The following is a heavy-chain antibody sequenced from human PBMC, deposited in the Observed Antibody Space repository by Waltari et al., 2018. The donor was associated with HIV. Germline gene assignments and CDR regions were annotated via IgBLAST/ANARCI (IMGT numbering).Heavy chain of an antibody. CDR1: GFTFSRYG. D-gene: IGHD6-6*01. CDR2: IWHDETNK. J-gene: IGHJ4*02. CDR3: AKEDSSSSDPHYFDY. V-gene: IGHV3-30*18. Sequence: QVQLVESGGGVVQPGRSLRLSCAASGFTFSRYGMHWVRQAPGKGMGWVAVIWHDETNKYYADSVTGRFTIARDNSMNTLYRQMNSLRAEDTAMYYCAKEDSSSSDPHYFDYWGQGTLVTVSS.